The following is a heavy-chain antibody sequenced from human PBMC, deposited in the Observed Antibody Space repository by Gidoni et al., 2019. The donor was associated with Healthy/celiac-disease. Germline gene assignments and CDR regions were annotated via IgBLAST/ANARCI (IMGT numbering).Heavy chain of an antibody. CDR1: GGSISSSSYY. V-gene: IGHV4-39*01. CDR2: IYYSGST. J-gene: IGHJ4*02. Sequence: QLQLQESGPGLVKPSETLSLTCTVSGGSISSSSYYWGWIRQPPGKGLEWIGSIYYSGSTYYNPSLKSRVTISVDTSKNQFSLKLSSVTAADTAVYYCARHGGSSWYSDFDYWGQGTLVTVSS. D-gene: IGHD6-13*01. CDR3: ARHGGSSWYSDFDY.